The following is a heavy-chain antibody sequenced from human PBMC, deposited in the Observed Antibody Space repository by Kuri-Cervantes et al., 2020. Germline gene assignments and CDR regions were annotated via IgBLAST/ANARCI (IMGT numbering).Heavy chain of an antibody. CDR3: ARGTTGTSKGINFDY. CDR2: INAGNGNT. CDR1: GYTFTNYA. Sequence: ASVKVSCKASGYTFTNYAIHWVRQAPGQRLEWMGWINAGNGNTKYSQNFQGRVTMTRDTSASTAYMELSSLRSEDTAVYYCARGTTGTSKGINFDYWGQGTLVTVSS. D-gene: IGHD1-1*01. V-gene: IGHV1-3*01. J-gene: IGHJ4*02.